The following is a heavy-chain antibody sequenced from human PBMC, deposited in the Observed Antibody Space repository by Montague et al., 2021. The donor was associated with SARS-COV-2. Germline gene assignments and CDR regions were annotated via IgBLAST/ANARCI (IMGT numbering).Heavy chain of an antibody. J-gene: IGHJ6*02. D-gene: IGHD4-11*01. Sequence: SLRLSCAASGFTFGKYAMSWVRQVPGKGLEWVSVIYAGESSTSYXXSVEGRFTISRDNSKNLVFLQMNSLRAEDTAVYYCAKDGDFYSNFKSAGLDVWGQGTTVTVSS. CDR3: AKDGDFYSNFKSAGLDV. CDR2: IYAGESST. V-gene: IGHV3-23*03. CDR1: GFTFGKYA.